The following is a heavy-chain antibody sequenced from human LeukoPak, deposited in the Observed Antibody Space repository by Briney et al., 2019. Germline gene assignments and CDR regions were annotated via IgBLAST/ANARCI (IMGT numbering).Heavy chain of an antibody. D-gene: IGHD4-11*01. CDR3: AAMTSVTTGDY. J-gene: IGHJ4*02. CDR1: GFPFSSYG. V-gene: IGHV3-30*02. CDR2: IPYDGSDK. Sequence: GGSLRLSCAASGFPFSSYGMHWVCQAPGKGLEWVAFIPYDGSDKFYADSVKGRFTISRDNSKNTLYLQMNSLRAEDTAVYYCAAMTSVTTGDYWGQGTLVTVSS.